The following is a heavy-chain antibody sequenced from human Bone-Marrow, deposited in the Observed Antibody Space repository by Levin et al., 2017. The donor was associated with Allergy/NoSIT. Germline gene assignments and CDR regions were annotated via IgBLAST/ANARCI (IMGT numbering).Heavy chain of an antibody. Sequence: GESLKISCVASGFTFSHYAMHWVRQAPGKGLEWVAVISYDGSKKYYADSVKGQFTISRDNSKNTLYLQMNSLRVEDTAVYYCTGGGFSGTSNFDYWGQGTLVTVSS. CDR3: TGGGFSGTSNFDY. CDR1: GFTFSHYA. V-gene: IGHV3-30*04. D-gene: IGHD1-26*01. J-gene: IGHJ4*02. CDR2: ISYDGSKK.